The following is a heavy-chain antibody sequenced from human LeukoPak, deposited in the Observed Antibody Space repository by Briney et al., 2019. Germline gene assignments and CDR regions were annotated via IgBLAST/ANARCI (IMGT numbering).Heavy chain of an antibody. Sequence: PSETLSLTCTVSGGSISSYYWSWIRQPPGKGLEWIGYIYYSGSTNYNPSLKSRVTISVDTSKNQFSLKLSSVTAADTAVYYCARGPGPIARSRLDPWGQGTLDTVSS. CDR2: IYYSGST. CDR1: GGSISSYY. D-gene: IGHD6-6*01. CDR3: ARGPGPIARSRLDP. V-gene: IGHV4-59*01. J-gene: IGHJ5*02.